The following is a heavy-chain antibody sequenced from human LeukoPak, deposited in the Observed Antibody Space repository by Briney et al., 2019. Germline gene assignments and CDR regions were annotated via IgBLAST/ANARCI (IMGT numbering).Heavy chain of an antibody. J-gene: IGHJ4*02. D-gene: IGHD2-15*01. CDR2: INAGNGNT. CDR1: GHTFTSYA. Sequence: GASVGVSCKAVGHTFTSYAVHWVREAAGQRLEGWGGINAGNGNTKYSHKLQGRVTITRDKSASTAYMELSSLRSEDTAVYYCARYCSGGSCFSPALFDYWGQGTLVTVSS. V-gene: IGHV1-3*01. CDR3: ARYCSGGSCFSPALFDY.